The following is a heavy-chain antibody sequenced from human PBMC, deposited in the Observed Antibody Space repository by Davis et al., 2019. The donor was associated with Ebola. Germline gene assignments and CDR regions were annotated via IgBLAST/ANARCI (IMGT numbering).Heavy chain of an antibody. CDR3: ARDLVVVAADRVY. Sequence: GESLKISCAASGFTFSSYWMSWVRQAPGKGLEWVANIKQDGSEKYYVDSVKGRFTISRDNAKNTLYLQMNSLRAEDTAVYYCARDLVVVAADRVYWGQGTLVTVSS. D-gene: IGHD2-15*01. V-gene: IGHV3-7*01. CDR2: IKQDGSEK. CDR1: GFTFSSYW. J-gene: IGHJ4*02.